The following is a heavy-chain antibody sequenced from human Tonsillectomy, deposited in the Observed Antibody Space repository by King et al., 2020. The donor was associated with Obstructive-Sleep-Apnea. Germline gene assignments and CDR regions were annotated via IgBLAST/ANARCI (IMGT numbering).Heavy chain of an antibody. Sequence: QMQLVQSGGGVVQPGRSLRLSCAASGFTFSNYAIHWVRQAPGKGLEWVAVISSDGSDKYIADSVRGRFAVSRDNSKNTMYLQMNSLRDEDTAVYYCARVRGYCASTSCYAPGYWGQGTLVTVSS. CDR2: ISSDGSDK. D-gene: IGHD2-2*01. V-gene: IGHV3-30*01. CDR1: GFTFSNYA. CDR3: ARVRGYCASTSCYAPGY. J-gene: IGHJ4*02.